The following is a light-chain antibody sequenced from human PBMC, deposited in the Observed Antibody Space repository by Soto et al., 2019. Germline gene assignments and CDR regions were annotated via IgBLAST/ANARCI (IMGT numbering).Light chain of an antibody. CDR2: RNN. J-gene: IGLJ3*02. Sequence: QSVLTQSPSASGTPGQRVTISCSGSRSNIGRNFAYWYQHVPGPAPRLLIQRNNERRSGVPDRFSGSKSGTSVSLAISGLRSDDEATYYCAAWDDTLDAQVFGGGTKLTVL. V-gene: IGLV1-47*01. CDR1: RSNIGRNF. CDR3: AAWDDTLDAQV.